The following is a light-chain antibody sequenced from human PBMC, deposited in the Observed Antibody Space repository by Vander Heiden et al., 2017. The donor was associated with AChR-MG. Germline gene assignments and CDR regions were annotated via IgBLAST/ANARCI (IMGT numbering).Light chain of an antibody. CDR3: LQYNNWPRT. CDR2: DAS. V-gene: IGKV3-15*01. CDR1: QSVSSH. J-gene: IGKJ1*01. Sequence: EIVMTQSPPTLPVSPGEGATLSCRAGQSVSSHLAWYQQQPGQAPRLLIYDASTRATGVPARFSGSASGTEFTLTISSLQSEDFAVYYCLQYNNWPRTFGQGTKVEIK.